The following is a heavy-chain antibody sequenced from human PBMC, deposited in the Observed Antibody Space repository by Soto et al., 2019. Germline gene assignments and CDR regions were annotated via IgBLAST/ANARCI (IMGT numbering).Heavy chain of an antibody. J-gene: IGHJ3*01. CDR3: ARARNYYDRGGYGAFDG. V-gene: IGHV4-31*01. CDR1: GGAISSGGYF. D-gene: IGHD3-22*01. CDR2: IYYTAKT. Sequence: PSETLSLTCNVSGGAISSGGYFYNWIRQHPGQGLEWIGYIYYTAKTYYNPSLRSQLTISGDTAKHQVSLSLDSVTGADTSVEYCARARNYYDRGGYGAFDGWGQGTKVT.